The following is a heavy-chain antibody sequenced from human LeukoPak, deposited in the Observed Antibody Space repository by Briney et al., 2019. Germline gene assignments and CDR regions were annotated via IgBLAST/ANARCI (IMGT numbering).Heavy chain of an antibody. CDR1: GFTFSSYS. CDR3: ARDRGYGDYGDNYYYGMDV. J-gene: IGHJ6*02. Sequence: GGSLRLSCAASGFTFSSYSMTWVRQAPGKGLEWVSSISSSSSYIYYADSVKGRFTISRDNAKNSLYLQMNSLRAEDTAVYYCARDRGYGDYGDNYYYGMDVWGQGTTVTVSS. V-gene: IGHV3-21*01. CDR2: ISSSSSYI. D-gene: IGHD4-17*01.